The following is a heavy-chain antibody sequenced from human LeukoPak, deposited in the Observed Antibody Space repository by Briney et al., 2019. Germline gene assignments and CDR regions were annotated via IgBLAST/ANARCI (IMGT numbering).Heavy chain of an antibody. CDR2: IIGSGGST. V-gene: IGHV3-23*01. J-gene: IGHJ4*02. Sequence: GGSLRLSCAGSGFTFSSYAMSWVRQAPGRGLGWVSAIIGSGGSTYYADSVKGRFTISRDNSKNTLYLQMNSLRAEDTAVYYCAKDRRVAASRFQEGYWGQGTLVTVSS. CDR3: AKDRRVAASRFQEGY. D-gene: IGHD2-15*01. CDR1: GFTFSSYA.